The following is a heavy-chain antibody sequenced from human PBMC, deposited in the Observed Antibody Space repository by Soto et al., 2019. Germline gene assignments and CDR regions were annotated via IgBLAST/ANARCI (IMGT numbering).Heavy chain of an antibody. CDR3: ARGAYSSSWYRGYYYYGMDV. CDR1: GLTLSSYA. CDR2: ISYDGSNK. D-gene: IGHD6-13*01. J-gene: IGHJ6*02. Sequence: SLRLSCAASGLTLSSYAMHWVRQAPGKGLEWVAVISYDGSNKYYADSVKGRFTISRDNSKNTLYLQMNSLRAEDTAVYYCARGAYSSSWYRGYYYYGMDVWGQGTTVTVS. V-gene: IGHV3-30-3*01.